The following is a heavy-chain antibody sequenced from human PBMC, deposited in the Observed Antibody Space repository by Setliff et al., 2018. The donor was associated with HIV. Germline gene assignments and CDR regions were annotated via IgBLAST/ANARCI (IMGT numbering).Heavy chain of an antibody. Sequence: GGSLRLSCAASGFTFISDAMRWFRQTPEKGLEWVSIISSGGRPYYADSAKDRFIISRDNSQNTLYLQMNSLRAADTAIYFCAKTGIWGDYDIFTGSHYFFESWGRGILVTVSS. CDR1: GFTFISDA. J-gene: IGHJ4*02. CDR3: AKTGIWGDYDIFTGSHYFFES. D-gene: IGHD3-9*01. V-gene: IGHV3-23*01. CDR2: ISSGGRP.